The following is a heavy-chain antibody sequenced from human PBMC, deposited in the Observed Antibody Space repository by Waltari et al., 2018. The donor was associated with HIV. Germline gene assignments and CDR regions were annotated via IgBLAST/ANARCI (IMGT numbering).Heavy chain of an antibody. D-gene: IGHD1-26*01. CDR3: ARLVVGSSVNWFDP. CDR2: VSPGYSDV. Sequence: EVQLVQSGAEVKKPGESLKISCKGSGYSFTNYWNAWLRQMPGKGLEWMGIVSPGYSDVRYNPYFQGQSTISADKSSSTAYLQWSSLKASDTAMYYCARLVVGSSVNWFDPWGQGTLVTVSS. J-gene: IGHJ5*02. V-gene: IGHV5-51*03. CDR1: GYSFTNYW.